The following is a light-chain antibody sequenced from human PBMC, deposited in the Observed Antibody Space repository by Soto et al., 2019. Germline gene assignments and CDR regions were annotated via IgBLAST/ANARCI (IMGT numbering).Light chain of an antibody. Sequence: ELTQSPGSLSLSAGERASISCRASQSVTTYLVWYQQKPGQAPRLLIYDASDRATGIPARFSGSGSGTDFTIIISSLEPEEFAVYYCQQRSDWPPITFGQGTRLEIK. CDR2: DAS. J-gene: IGKJ5*01. CDR1: QSVTTY. CDR3: QQRSDWPPIT. V-gene: IGKV3-11*01.